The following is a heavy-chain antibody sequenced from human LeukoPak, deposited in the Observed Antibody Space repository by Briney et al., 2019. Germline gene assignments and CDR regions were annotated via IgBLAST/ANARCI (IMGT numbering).Heavy chain of an antibody. V-gene: IGHV3-74*01. CDR1: GFTLSSYW. J-gene: IGHJ3*02. CDR2: INTNGRDT. CDR3: ARPQNPEIYGYGGFDI. Sequence: GGSLRLSCAASGFTLSSYWMHWVRQAPGKGLVWVSRINTNGRDTHYAESVKGRFTISRDNARNTLYLQMNSLRAEDTAVYCCARPQNPEIYGYGGFDIWGQGTMVTVSS. D-gene: IGHD5-18*01.